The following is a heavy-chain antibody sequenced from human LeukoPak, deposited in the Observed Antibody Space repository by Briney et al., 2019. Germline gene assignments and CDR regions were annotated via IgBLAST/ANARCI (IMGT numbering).Heavy chain of an antibody. CDR1: GFTFSSHS. CDR2: ISSSSSYI. J-gene: IGHJ4*02. Sequence: GGSLRLSCAASGFTFSSHSMNWVRQAPGKGLGWVSSISSSSSYIYYAHSVKGRFTISRDNAKNSLYLQMNSLRAEDTAVYYCARGVQLWSHFDYWGQGTLVTVSS. V-gene: IGHV3-21*01. CDR3: ARGVQLWSHFDY. D-gene: IGHD5-18*01.